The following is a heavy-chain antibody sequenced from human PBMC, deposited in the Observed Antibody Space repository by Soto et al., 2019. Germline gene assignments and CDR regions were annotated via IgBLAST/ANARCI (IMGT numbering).Heavy chain of an antibody. CDR1: GDTFTDYY. D-gene: IGHD2-21*02. V-gene: IGHV1-46*01. CDR2: VNPSGGHT. J-gene: IGHJ4*02. CDR3: ARGGHVVVVTAALDY. Sequence: QVQLVQSGAEVKKPGASVKVSCKASGDTFTDYYIHWVRQAPGQGLEWMGTVNPSGGHTTYAQHFLGRMTMTRDTSTSTLYMELASLTSEDTAIYFCARGGHVVVVTAALDYWGQGTLVTVYS.